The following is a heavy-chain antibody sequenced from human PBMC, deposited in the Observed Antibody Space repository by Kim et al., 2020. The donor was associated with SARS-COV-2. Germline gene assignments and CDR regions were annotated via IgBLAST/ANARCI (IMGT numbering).Heavy chain of an antibody. Sequence: SETLSLTCTVSGGSISSSSYYWGWIRQPPGKGLEWIGSIYYSGSTYYNPSLKSRVTISVDTSKNQFSLKLSSVTAADTAVYYCARRGARGWLQLPSGFDYWGQGTLVTVSS. D-gene: IGHD5-12*01. V-gene: IGHV4-39*01. CDR2: IYYSGST. CDR3: ARRGARGWLQLPSGFDY. J-gene: IGHJ4*02. CDR1: GGSISSSSYY.